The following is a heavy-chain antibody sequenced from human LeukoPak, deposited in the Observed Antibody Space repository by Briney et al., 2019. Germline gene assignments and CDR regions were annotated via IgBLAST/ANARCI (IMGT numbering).Heavy chain of an antibody. CDR1: GGSISSYY. Sequence: PSETLSLTCTVSGGSISSYYWSWIRQPAGKGLQWIGRIYSSGSANYNPSLKSRVTMSVDTSKNQFSLRLSSVTAADTAVYYCARDPENTLYSSSWYGVDYWGQGTLVTVSS. D-gene: IGHD6-13*01. CDR2: IYSSGSA. J-gene: IGHJ4*02. V-gene: IGHV4-4*07. CDR3: ARDPENTLYSSSWYGVDY.